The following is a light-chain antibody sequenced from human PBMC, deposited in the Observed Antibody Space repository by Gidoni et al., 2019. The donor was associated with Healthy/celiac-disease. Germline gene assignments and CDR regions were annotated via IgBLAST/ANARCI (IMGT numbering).Light chain of an antibody. CDR2: AAS. J-gene: IGKJ3*01. V-gene: IGKV1-39*01. Sequence: DLQLTPSPSSLSASVGDRVTITCRASQSISSYLNWSQQKPGKAPKLLIYAASSLQSGVPSRFSGSGSGTDFTLTISSLQPEDFATYYCQQSYSTPFTFGPGTKVDIK. CDR1: QSISSY. CDR3: QQSYSTPFT.